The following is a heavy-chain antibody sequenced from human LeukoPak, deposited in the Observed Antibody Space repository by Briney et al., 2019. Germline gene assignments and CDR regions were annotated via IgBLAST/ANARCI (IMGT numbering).Heavy chain of an antibody. CDR2: ITGSGDGT. D-gene: IGHD3-22*01. V-gene: IGHV3-23*01. CDR1: GFTFSSYA. J-gene: IGHJ4*02. Sequence: HPGGSLRLSCAASGFTFSSYAMSWVRQAPGKGLEWVSAITGSGDGTFYADSVKGRFTISRDNSKNMLYLQVNSLRAEDTAVYYCGNGRCYYSGGSYYDYWGQGTLVTVSS. CDR3: GNGRCYYSGGSYYDY.